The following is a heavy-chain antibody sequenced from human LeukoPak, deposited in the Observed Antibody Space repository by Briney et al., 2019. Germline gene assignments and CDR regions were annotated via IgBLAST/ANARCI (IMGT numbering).Heavy chain of an antibody. J-gene: IGHJ2*01. CDR3: AGGRYF. V-gene: IGHV4-4*07. D-gene: IGHD3-9*01. CDR2: IYTSGST. CDR1: GDPINNYY. Sequence: SETLSLTCTVSGDPINNYYWSWIRQPAGKGLEWIGRIYTSGSTNYNPSLKSRVAMSVDTSKNQFSLKLNSVTAADTAVYYCAGGRYFWGRGTLVTVSS.